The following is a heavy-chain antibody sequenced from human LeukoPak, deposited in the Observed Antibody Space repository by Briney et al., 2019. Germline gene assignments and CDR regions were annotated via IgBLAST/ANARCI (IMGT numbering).Heavy chain of an antibody. J-gene: IGHJ5*02. D-gene: IGHD1-26*01. CDR2: ISDSGGST. V-gene: IGHV3-23*01. CDR3: AKDAGSYYGWFDP. Sequence: GGSLRLSCAASGFTFRSYAMSRVRQAPGKGLEWVSAISDSGGSTYYADAVKGRFTISRDNSKNTLYLQMNSLRAEDTAVYYCAKDAGSYYGWFDPWGQGTLVTVSS. CDR1: GFTFRSYA.